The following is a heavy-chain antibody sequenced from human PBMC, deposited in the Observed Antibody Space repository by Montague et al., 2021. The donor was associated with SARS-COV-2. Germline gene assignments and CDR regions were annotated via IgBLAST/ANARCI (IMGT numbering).Heavy chain of an antibody. V-gene: IGHV3-9*01. CDR3: AKDIGTYCSSTSCYWAGAFDI. CDR2: ISWTSGSI. J-gene: IGHJ3*02. CDR1: GFTFGDYA. D-gene: IGHD2-2*01. Sequence: SLRLSCAASGFTFGDYAMHWVRQAPGKGLEWVSGISWTSGSIGYADSVKGRFTISRDNAKNSLYLQMNSLRAEDTALYYCAKDIGTYCSSTSCYWAGAFDIWGQGTMVTVSS.